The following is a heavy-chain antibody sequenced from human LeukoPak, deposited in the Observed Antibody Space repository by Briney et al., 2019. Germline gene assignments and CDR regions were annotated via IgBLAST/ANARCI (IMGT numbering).Heavy chain of an antibody. J-gene: IGHJ4*02. CDR2: ISYEGSTI. V-gene: IGHV3-30*18. CDR1: GFTFSSNA. CDR3: AKDLATKYALDY. D-gene: IGHD2-8*01. Sequence: PGGSLRLSCAASGFTFSSNAMHWVRQAPGRGPEWVAFISYEGSTIYYADSVKGRFTISRDNSKNTLSLHMHSLRAEDTAVYYCAKDLATKYALDYWGQGTLVTVSS.